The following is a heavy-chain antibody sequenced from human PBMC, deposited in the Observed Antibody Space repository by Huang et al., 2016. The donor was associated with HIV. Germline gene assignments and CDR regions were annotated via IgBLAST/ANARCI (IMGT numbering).Heavy chain of an antibody. V-gene: IGHV5-51*03. Sequence: QLVQSGAEVKKPGESLKISCKGSGDTFTNSWIGWVRQMPGKGLEGMGLIYPSYSETKYSPSFQGQVTPSADKSISTAFLQWSSLKASDTAMYYCARRQWLRQTWGAFNIWGQGTMVIVSS. CDR1: GDTFTNSW. J-gene: IGHJ3*02. CDR2: IYPSYSET. D-gene: IGHD6-19*01. CDR3: ARRQWLRQTWGAFNI.